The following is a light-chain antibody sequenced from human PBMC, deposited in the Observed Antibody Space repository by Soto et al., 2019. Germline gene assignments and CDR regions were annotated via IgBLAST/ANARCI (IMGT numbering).Light chain of an antibody. CDR1: QSVGSK. V-gene: IGKV3-11*01. J-gene: IGKJ5*01. CDR3: QQRHMWPIT. CDR2: DAY. Sequence: EIVLTQSPATLSLSPGEGATLSCRASQSVGSKLAWYQQRPGQAPRLLIYDAYNRATGIPPRFSGSGSGTDFTLTISSLEPEDSAVYYCQQRHMWPITFGQGTRLEIK.